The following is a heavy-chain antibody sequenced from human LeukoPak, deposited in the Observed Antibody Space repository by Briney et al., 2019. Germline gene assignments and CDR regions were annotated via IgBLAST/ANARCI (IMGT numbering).Heavy chain of an antibody. CDR3: AAYGDYHY. D-gene: IGHD4-17*01. J-gene: IGHJ4*02. V-gene: IGHV3-48*01. CDR2: IISSSSTI. Sequence: GGPLRLSCAASGFTFSSYSMNWVRQAPGKGLEWVSYIISSSSTISYADSVKGRFTISRDNAKNSLFLQMNSLRAEDTAVYYCAAYGDYHYWGQGTLVTVSS. CDR1: GFTFSSYS.